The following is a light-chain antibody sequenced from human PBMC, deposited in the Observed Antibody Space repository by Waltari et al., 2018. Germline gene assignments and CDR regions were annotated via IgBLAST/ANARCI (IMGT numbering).Light chain of an antibody. CDR2: AAS. CDR3: QQSYSTPRGFT. CDR1: QSISSY. V-gene: IGKV1-39*01. J-gene: IGKJ3*01. Sequence: DIQMTQSPSSLSASVGDRVTITCRASQSISSYLNWYQQKPGKAPKLLIYAASSLQSGVPSRFSGSGSGTDFTLTISSLQPEDFATYYCQQSYSTPRGFTFGPGTKVGIK.